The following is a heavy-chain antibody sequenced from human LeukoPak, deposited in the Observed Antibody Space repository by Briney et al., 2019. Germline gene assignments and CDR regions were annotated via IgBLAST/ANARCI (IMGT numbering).Heavy chain of an antibody. V-gene: IGHV4-4*09. CDR2: IYTSGST. D-gene: IGHD4-17*01. CDR1: GGSISSYY. Sequence: SETLSLTCTVSGGSISSYYWSWIRQPPGKGLEWIGYIYTSGSTNYSPSLKSRVTISVDTSKNQFSLKLSSVTAADTAVYYCARPTVTTGGVDYWGQGTLVTVSS. CDR3: ARPTVTTGGVDY. J-gene: IGHJ4*02.